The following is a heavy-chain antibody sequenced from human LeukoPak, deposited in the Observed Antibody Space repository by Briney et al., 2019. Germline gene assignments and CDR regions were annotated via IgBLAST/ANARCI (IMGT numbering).Heavy chain of an antibody. Sequence: GGSLRLSCTASGFTFSSYDMHWVRQDQGQGLEWVSAISTAGDPYYLGSVKGRFTISRENAKNSFYLQMNSLRAGDTAVYYCAGQARPGSAEGAFDIWGQGTMVTVSS. V-gene: IGHV3-13*05. CDR1: GFTFSSYD. CDR2: ISTAGDP. D-gene: IGHD2-2*01. CDR3: AGQARPGSAEGAFDI. J-gene: IGHJ3*02.